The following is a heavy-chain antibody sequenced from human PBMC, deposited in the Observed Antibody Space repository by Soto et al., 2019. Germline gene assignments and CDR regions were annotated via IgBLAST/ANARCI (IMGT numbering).Heavy chain of an antibody. D-gene: IGHD1-7*01. V-gene: IGHV1-69*06. J-gene: IGHJ6*02. Sequence: SVKVSCKAAGGTFSSYAISWVRQSPGQGLEWMGGIIPIFGTANYAQNFQGRVTITADKSTSTAYMELSSLRSEDTALYYCALTGTTFRYYYYGMDVWGQGTTVTV. CDR2: IIPIFGTA. CDR3: ALTGTTFRYYYYGMDV. CDR1: GGTFSSYA.